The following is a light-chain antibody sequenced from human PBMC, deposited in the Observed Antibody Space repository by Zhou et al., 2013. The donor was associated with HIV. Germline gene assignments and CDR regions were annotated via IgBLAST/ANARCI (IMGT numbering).Light chain of an antibody. CDR1: QSISSW. CDR2: KAS. CDR3: QQCNSIWGST. J-gene: IGKJ4*01. V-gene: IGKV1-5*03. Sequence: DIQMTQSPSTLSASVGDRVTITCRASQSISSWLAWYQQKPGKAPKLLIYKASSLESGVPSRFSGSGSGTEFTLTISSLQPDDFATYYCQQCNSIWGSTFGGGTKVEIK.